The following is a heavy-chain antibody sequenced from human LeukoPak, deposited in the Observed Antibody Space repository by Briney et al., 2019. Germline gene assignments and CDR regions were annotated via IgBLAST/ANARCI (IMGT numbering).Heavy chain of an antibody. CDR3: ARGPPNLGYYF. CDR2: MSPNSGDT. V-gene: IGHV1-8*01. CDR1: GYTFTSYD. J-gene: IGHJ4*02. D-gene: IGHD2-15*01. Sequence: ALVTVSCTASGYTFTSYDFNWVRQATGQRPEWMGWMSPNSGDTGYAQKFQDRVTMTRNTSISTAYMELSSLRSDDTAVYYCARGPPNLGYYFLGPGTLVTVSS.